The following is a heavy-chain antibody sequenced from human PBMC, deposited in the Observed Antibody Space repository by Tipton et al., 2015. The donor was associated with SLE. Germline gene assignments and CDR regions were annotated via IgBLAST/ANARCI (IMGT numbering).Heavy chain of an antibody. Sequence: LRLSCTVSGGSISSYYWSWIRQPPGKGLEWIGYIYYSGSTYYNPSLKSRVTISVDTSKKQFSLKLSSVTAADTAVYYCARGAPVATAYFDYWGQGTLVTVSS. CDR1: GGSISSYY. D-gene: IGHD5-12*01. CDR3: ARGAPVATAYFDY. CDR2: IYYSGST. V-gene: IGHV4-59*12. J-gene: IGHJ4*02.